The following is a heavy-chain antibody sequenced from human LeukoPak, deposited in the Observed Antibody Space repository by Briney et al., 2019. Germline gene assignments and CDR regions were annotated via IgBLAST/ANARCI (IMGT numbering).Heavy chain of an antibody. CDR3: TKDDYDSNSYFTSDH. V-gene: IGHV3-23*01. CDR1: GFTFSSYA. J-gene: IGHJ5*02. Sequence: GGSLRLSCAASGFTFSSYAMSWVRQAPGKGLDWVSSIRRSGGTTYYADSVKGRFTISRDDSKNTLYLQMNSPRAEDTAIYYCTKDDYDSNSYFTSDHWGQGTLVTVSS. D-gene: IGHD3-22*01. CDR2: IRRSGGTT.